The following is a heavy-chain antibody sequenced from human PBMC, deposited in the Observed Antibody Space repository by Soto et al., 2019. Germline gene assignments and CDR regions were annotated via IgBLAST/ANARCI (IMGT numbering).Heavy chain of an antibody. D-gene: IGHD2-2*01. Sequence: GGSLRLSCAPSGFTFSSYAMSWARQAPGKGLEWVSAISGSGGSTYCADSVKGRFTISRDNSKNTLYLQMNSLRAEDTAVYYCAKVYCTSTSCYRDNWFEPWGQGPLVTVSS. CDR3: AKVYCTSTSCYRDNWFEP. V-gene: IGHV3-23*01. CDR2: ISGSGGST. J-gene: IGHJ5*02. CDR1: GFTFSSYA.